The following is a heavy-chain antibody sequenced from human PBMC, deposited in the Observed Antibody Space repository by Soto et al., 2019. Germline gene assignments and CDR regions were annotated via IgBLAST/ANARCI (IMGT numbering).Heavy chain of an antibody. D-gene: IGHD5-18*01. CDR1: GGSISSGDYY. CDR3: AMSRNVDTAMVEFDY. Sequence: QVQLQESGPGLVKPSQTLSLTCTVSGGSISSGDYYWSWIRQPPGKALEWIGYIYYSGSTYYNPSIKSRFTTSVDTSKNQFSLTLSSVTAADTAVYYCAMSRNVDTAMVEFDYWGQETLVTVSS. CDR2: IYYSGST. V-gene: IGHV4-30-4*01. J-gene: IGHJ4*02.